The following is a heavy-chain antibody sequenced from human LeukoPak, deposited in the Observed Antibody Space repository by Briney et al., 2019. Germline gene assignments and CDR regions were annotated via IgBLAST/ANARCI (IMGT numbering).Heavy chain of an antibody. CDR1: GGSISSGGYY. J-gene: IGHJ4*02. D-gene: IGHD3-9*01. Sequence: SETLSLTCTVSGGSISSGGYYWSWIRQHPGKGLEWIGYIYYSGSTYYNPSIKSRVTISVDTSKNQFSLKLSSVTAADTAVYYCARTYRIIGGYDILTGYPSYYFDYWGQGTLVTVSS. CDR2: IYYSGST. V-gene: IGHV4-31*03. CDR3: ARTYRIIGGYDILTGYPSYYFDY.